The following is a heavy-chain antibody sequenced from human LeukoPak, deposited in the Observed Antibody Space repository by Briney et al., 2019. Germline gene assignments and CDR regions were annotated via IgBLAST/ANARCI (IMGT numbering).Heavy chain of an antibody. D-gene: IGHD3-10*01. J-gene: IGHJ6*03. CDR3: ARGRGHFNLHRGGGHYHYYMDV. Sequence: ASVRVSCKASGGTFTAYSLNWGRQAPGQGLEYVGGIIPMLTTPNNAQSANNAQKLQGRVTITADNSTRTAYMELRSLTSEDMAVYYCARGRGHFNLHRGGGHYHYYMDVWGKGTTVTVSS. V-gene: IGHV1-69*08. CDR2: IIPMLTTPNNAQSA. CDR1: GGTFTAYS.